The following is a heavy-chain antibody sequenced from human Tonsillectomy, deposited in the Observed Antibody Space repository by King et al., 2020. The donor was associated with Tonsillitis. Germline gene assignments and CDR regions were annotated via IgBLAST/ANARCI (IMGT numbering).Heavy chain of an antibody. CDR1: GASISSGGYY. V-gene: IGHV4-31*03. CDR3: AREGGIVRGLL. CDR2: IYYTGSP. Sequence: VQLVESGPGLVKPSQTLSLTCTVSGASISSGGYYWSWIRQHPGKGLEWIGYIYYTGSPYYNPALESRVTISLDTSKNQFSLNLTSVTAADTAVFYCAREGGIVRGLLWGQGTLVTVSS. J-gene: IGHJ4*02. D-gene: IGHD3-10*02.